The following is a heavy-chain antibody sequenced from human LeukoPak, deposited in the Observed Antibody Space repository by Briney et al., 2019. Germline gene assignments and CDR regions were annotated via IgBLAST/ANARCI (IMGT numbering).Heavy chain of an antibody. V-gene: IGHV4-59*01. CDR1: GGSISSYY. Sequence: PSETLSLTCTVSGGSISSYYWSWIRQPPGKGLGWIGYIYYSGSTNYNPSLKSRVTISVDTSKNQFSLKLSSVTAADTAVYYCARDGYYYGSGSYYGAHYYYGMDVWGQGTTVTVSS. CDR3: ARDGYYYGSGSYYGAHYYYGMDV. D-gene: IGHD3-10*01. J-gene: IGHJ6*02. CDR2: IYYSGST.